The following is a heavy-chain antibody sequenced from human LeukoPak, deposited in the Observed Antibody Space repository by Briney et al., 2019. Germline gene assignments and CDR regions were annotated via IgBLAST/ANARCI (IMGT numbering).Heavy chain of an antibody. CDR1: GFTFSSYA. Sequence: GGSLRLSCAASGFTFSSYAMSWVRQAPGKGLEWVSAISGSGGSTYYADSVKGRFTISRDNAKNSLYLQMNSLRAEDTAVYYCAKDLARATYGEDYWGQGTLVTVSS. J-gene: IGHJ4*02. CDR3: AKDLARATYGEDY. D-gene: IGHD4/OR15-4a*01. V-gene: IGHV3-23*01. CDR2: ISGSGGST.